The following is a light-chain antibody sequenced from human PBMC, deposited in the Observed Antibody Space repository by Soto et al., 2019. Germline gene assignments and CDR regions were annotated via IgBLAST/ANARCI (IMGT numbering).Light chain of an antibody. Sequence: QSALTQPASVSGSPGQSITISCTGTSSDVGTYNYVSWYQQHPGKAPKLMIYEVSHRPSGVSNRFSGSKSGNTASLTISGRQTEDEADYYCSSYTRSSTVVFGGGTKLTVL. J-gene: IGLJ2*01. CDR2: EVS. CDR3: SSYTRSSTVV. CDR1: SSDVGTYNY. V-gene: IGLV2-14*01.